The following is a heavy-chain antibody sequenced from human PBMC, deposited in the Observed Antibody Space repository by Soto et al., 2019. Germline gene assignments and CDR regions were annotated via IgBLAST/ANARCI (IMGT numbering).Heavy chain of an antibody. Sequence: ASVKVSCKASGYTFSSYAMHWVRQAPGQRLEWMGWINAGYGNTKSSQKFQGRVTISRDTSASTAYMELTSLRSEDTAVYYCARDTGDGTFDFCGQGTMVTVYS. CDR3: ARDTGDGTFDF. CDR1: GYTFSSYA. V-gene: IGHV1-3*01. J-gene: IGHJ4*02. CDR2: INAGYGNT. D-gene: IGHD7-27*01.